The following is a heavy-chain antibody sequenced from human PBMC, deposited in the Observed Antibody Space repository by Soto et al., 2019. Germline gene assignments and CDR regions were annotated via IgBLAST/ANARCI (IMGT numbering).Heavy chain of an antibody. Sequence: PGGSLRLSCAASGFTFSSYGMDWVRRVPGKGLEGVAVISYDGSNKYYADSVKSRFTISRDNPKNTLYLQMNSLRAEDTAVYYCAKAMQRGLYYYGMDVWGQGTTVTVSS. CDR2: ISYDGSNK. D-gene: IGHD6-25*01. CDR3: AKAMQRGLYYYGMDV. CDR1: GFTFSSYG. V-gene: IGHV3-30*18. J-gene: IGHJ6*02.